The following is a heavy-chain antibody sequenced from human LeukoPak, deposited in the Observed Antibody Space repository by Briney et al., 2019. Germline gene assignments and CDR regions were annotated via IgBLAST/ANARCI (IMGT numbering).Heavy chain of an antibody. J-gene: IGHJ4*02. Sequence: ASVTVSCTASGGTFSSYASSWVRQAPGQGLEWMGGIIPILGIANYAQKFQGRVTITADKSTSTAYMELSSLRPEDTAVYYCARAKDYSNYGVYFDYWGQGTLVTVSS. D-gene: IGHD4-11*01. CDR3: ARAKDYSNYGVYFDY. V-gene: IGHV1-69*04. CDR1: GGTFSSYA. CDR2: IIPILGIA.